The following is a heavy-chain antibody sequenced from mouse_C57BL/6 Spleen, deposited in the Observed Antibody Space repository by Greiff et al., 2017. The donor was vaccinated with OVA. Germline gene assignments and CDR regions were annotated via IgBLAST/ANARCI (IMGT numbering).Heavy chain of an antibody. Sequence: VQLQQPGAELVKPGASVKLSCKASGYTFTSYWMHWVKQRPGQGLEWIGMIHPNSGSTKYNEKFKSKATLTVDQSSSTAYMQLSSLTSEDSAVYYCAQSGGSSPHYWGQGTTLTVSS. J-gene: IGHJ2*01. CDR2: IHPNSGST. CDR3: AQSGGSSPHY. D-gene: IGHD1-1*01. V-gene: IGHV1-64*01. CDR1: GYTFTSYW.